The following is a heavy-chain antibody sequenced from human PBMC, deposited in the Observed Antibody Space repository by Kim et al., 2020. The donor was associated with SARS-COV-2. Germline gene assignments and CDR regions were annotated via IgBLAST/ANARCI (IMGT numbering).Heavy chain of an antibody. J-gene: IGHJ6*02. V-gene: IGHV1-69*13. D-gene: IGHD3-22*01. CDR3: AREGDRHYYDNFAMDV. CDR1: GGSFSSFG. CDR2: IIPIFGTA. Sequence: SVKVSCKASGGSFSSFGMTWVRQAPGQGLVWMGGIIPIFGTANYAQQFQCRVTITADESTRTAYMELSSLRSEDTAVYYCAREGDRHYYDNFAMDVWGQGTTVTVSS.